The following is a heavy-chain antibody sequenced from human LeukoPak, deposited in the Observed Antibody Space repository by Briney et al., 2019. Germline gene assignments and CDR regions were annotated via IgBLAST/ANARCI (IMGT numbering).Heavy chain of an antibody. CDR3: TTWHYFVTSGYHRGSY. V-gene: IGHV3-15*01. CDR1: GFTFSYAW. J-gene: IGHJ4*02. CDR2: IRSKSDDGKT. Sequence: GGSLRLSCAASGFTFSYAWMNWVRQAPGKGLEWVGLIRSKSDDGKTDYAAPVKGRFTISRDDSKNTAYVQMNSLDIEDTAVYYCTTWHYFVTSGYHRGSYWGQGTLVTVSS. D-gene: IGHD3-22*01.